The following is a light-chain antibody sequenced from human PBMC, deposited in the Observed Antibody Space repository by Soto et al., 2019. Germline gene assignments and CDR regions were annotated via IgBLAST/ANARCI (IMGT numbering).Light chain of an antibody. Sequence: QSALTQPASVSGSPGQSITISCTGTSSDVGGYNYVSWYQQHPGKAPKHMIYDVSNRPSGVSNRFSGSKSGNTASLTISGLQAEDGADYYCSSYTGSSPYVVGTGTKVTVL. V-gene: IGLV2-14*01. CDR3: SSYTGSSPYV. J-gene: IGLJ1*01. CDR1: SSDVGGYNY. CDR2: DVS.